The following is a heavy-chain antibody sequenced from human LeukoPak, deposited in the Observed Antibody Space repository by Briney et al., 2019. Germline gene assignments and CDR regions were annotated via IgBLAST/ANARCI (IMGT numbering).Heavy chain of an antibody. Sequence: GGSLRLSCAASGFTFSSYWMSWVRQAPGKGLEWVANIKQDGSEKYYADSVKGRFTISRDNSKNTLYLQMNSLRAEDTAVYYCASFGEFNYWGQGTLVTVSS. V-gene: IGHV3-7*01. J-gene: IGHJ4*02. D-gene: IGHD3-10*01. CDR3: ASFGEFNY. CDR2: IKQDGSEK. CDR1: GFTFSSYW.